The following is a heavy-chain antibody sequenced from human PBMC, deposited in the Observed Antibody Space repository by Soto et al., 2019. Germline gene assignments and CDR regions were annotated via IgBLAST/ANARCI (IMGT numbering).Heavy chain of an antibody. CDR3: AKGGPDGFCSGGRCYFDY. Sequence: EVQLVESGGGLVQPGRSLRLSCAASGFTFDDYAMHWVRRVPGKGLEWVSCISWNSNIIGYADSVKGRFTISRDNAKNSLYLQMNSLRPEDTALYYCAKGGPDGFCSGGRCYFDYWGQGTLVTVSS. J-gene: IGHJ4*02. D-gene: IGHD2-15*01. CDR2: ISWNSNII. V-gene: IGHV3-9*01. CDR1: GFTFDDYA.